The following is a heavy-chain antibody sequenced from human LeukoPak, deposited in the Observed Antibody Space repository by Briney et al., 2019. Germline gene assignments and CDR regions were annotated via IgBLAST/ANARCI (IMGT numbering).Heavy chain of an antibody. CDR2: IKTDGSIT. D-gene: IGHD6-13*01. J-gene: IGHJ3*02. CDR3: VREASGGTKGVSGTFDI. Sequence: PGGSLRLSCAASGFSFSVYWMHWVRQAPGKGPVWVSRIKTDGSITDYADSVKGRFTISRDNAKNTLYLQMNSLRAEDTAVYHCVREASGGTKGVSGTFDIWGQGTLVTVSS. V-gene: IGHV3-74*01. CDR1: GFSFSVYW.